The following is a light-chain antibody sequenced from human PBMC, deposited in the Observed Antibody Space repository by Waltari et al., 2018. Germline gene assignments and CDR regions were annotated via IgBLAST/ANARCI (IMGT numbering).Light chain of an antibody. V-gene: IGKV3-20*01. Sequence: SCRASQSVSRALAWYQQKPGQASRLLIYGTSNRATGIPDRFSGSGSGTDFSLTISRLEPEDVAVYFCQHYVRLPATFGQGTKVEIK. J-gene: IGKJ1*01. CDR1: QSVSRA. CDR3: QHYVRLPAT. CDR2: GTS.